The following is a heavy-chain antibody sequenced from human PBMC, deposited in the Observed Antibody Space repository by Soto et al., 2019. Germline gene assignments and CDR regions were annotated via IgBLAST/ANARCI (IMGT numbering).Heavy chain of an antibody. D-gene: IGHD2-2*01. CDR1: GYTLTELS. CDR3: ATAPLGGAVVPAAEPDAFDI. CDR2: FDPEDGET. V-gene: IGHV1-24*01. J-gene: IGHJ3*02. Sequence: ASVKVSCKVSGYTLTELSMHWVRQAPGKGLEWMGGFDPEDGETIYAQKFQGRVTMTEDTSTDTAYMELSSLRSEDTAVYYCATAPLGGAVVPAAEPDAFDIWGQGTMVTVSS.